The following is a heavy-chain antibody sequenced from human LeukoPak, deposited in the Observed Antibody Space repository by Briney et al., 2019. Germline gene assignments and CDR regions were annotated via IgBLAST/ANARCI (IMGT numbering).Heavy chain of an antibody. CDR1: GFTFSSHS. V-gene: IGHV3-21*01. CDR3: ARELDGIQDLDY. Sequence: GGSLRLSCAASGFTFSSHSMNCVRQAPGKGREWVSSISSRSGNTFYADSVRGRFNISRDTTKNSPYLQMNSLRAVDTAVYYCARELDGIQDLDYWGQGTLVTVSS. CDR2: ISSRSGNT. J-gene: IGHJ4*02. D-gene: IGHD1-1*01.